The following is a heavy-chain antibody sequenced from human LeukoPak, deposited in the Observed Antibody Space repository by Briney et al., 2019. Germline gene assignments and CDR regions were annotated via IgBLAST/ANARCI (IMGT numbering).Heavy chain of an antibody. CDR2: ITRSGNI. J-gene: IGHJ4*02. V-gene: IGHV4-34*01. CDR3: ARDPYYYGSGDY. CDR1: GGSLSGFY. Sequence: SETLSLTCGVFGGSLSGFYWGWVRQPPGKGLEWIGEITRSGNINYNPSLKSRVTISADTSKNQFSLELSSVTAADAAVYYCARDPYYYGSGDYWGQGTLVTVSS. D-gene: IGHD3-10*01.